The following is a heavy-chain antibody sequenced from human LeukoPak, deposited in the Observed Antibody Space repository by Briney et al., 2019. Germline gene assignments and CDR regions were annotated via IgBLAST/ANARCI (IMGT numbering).Heavy chain of an antibody. V-gene: IGHV4-30-4*01. D-gene: IGHD3-22*01. Sequence: RASQTLSLTCTVSGGSISSGDYYWSWIRQPPGKGLEWIGYIYYSGSTYYNPSLKSRVTISVDTSKNQFSLKLSSVTAADTAVYYCDRYPYDSSEGVYYFDYWGQGTLVTVSS. CDR3: DRYPYDSSEGVYYFDY. CDR1: GGSISSGDYY. J-gene: IGHJ4*02. CDR2: IYYSGST.